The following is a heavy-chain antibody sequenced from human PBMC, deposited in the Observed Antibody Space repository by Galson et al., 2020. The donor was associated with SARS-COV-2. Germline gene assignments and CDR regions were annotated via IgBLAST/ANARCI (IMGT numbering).Heavy chain of an antibody. CDR1: GYTFTSYY. Sequence: ASVKVSCKASGYTFTSYYMHWVRQAPGQGLEWMGIINPSGGSTSYAQKFQGRVTMTRDTSTSTVYMELSSLRSEDTAVYYCAKGAAGDGYNTYQGFENWFDPWGQGTLVTVSS. CDR2: INPSGGST. D-gene: IGHD5-12*01. V-gene: IGHV1-46*01. J-gene: IGHJ5*02. CDR3: AKGAAGDGYNTYQGFENWFDP.